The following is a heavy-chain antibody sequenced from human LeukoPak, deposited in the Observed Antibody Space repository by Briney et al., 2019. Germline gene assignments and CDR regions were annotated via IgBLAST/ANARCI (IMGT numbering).Heavy chain of an antibody. D-gene: IGHD4-17*01. Sequence: PGGSLRLSCAASGFTFSSYTMNWVRQAPGKGLEWVSSISSSSSYIYYADSVKGRFTISKDNAKNSLYLQMNSLRAEDTAMYYCAKSYGDPRSFDYWGQGTLVTVSS. CDR2: ISSSSSYI. CDR1: GFTFSSYT. J-gene: IGHJ4*02. CDR3: AKSYGDPRSFDY. V-gene: IGHV3-21*01.